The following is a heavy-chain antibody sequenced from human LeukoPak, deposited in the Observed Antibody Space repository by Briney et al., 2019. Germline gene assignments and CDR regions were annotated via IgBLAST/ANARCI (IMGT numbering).Heavy chain of an antibody. CDR1: GGTFSSYA. CDR2: IIPIIGTA. CDR3: ARPPPTYYYDSSSYWD. Sequence: SVKVSCKASGGTFSSYAISWVRQDPGQGLEWMGGIIPIIGTANYAQKCQGKVTITADESTSTAYMELSSLRSEDTAVYYCARPPPTYYYDSSSYWDWGQGTLVTVFS. V-gene: IGHV1-69*01. D-gene: IGHD3-22*01. J-gene: IGHJ4*02.